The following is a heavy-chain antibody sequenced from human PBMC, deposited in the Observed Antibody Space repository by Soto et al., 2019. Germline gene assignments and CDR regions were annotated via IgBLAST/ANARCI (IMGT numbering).Heavy chain of an antibody. V-gene: IGHV3-33*01. CDR1: GFTFSSYG. D-gene: IGHD3-3*01. CDR2: IWYDGSNK. J-gene: IGHJ4*02. CDR3: ARGSYYDFWSGYYQAIDY. Sequence: GGSLRLSCAASGFTFSSYGMHWVRQAPGKGLEWVAVIWYDGSNKYYADSVKGRFTISRDNSKNTLYLQMNSLRAEDTAVYYCARGSYYDFWSGYYQAIDYWGQGTLVTSPQ.